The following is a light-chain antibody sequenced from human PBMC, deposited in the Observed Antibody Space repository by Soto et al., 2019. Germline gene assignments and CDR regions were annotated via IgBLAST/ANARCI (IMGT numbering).Light chain of an antibody. CDR2: GAS. J-gene: IGKJ1*01. Sequence: EIVLTQSPGTLSLSAGERATLSCRASQSLSSNYLAWYQQKPGQDPTVLIYGASSRATGIPDRFSGSGSGTDFTITISRLEPEDFAVYYCQQYDTSPTFGQGTKVEIK. CDR1: QSLSSNY. V-gene: IGKV3-20*01. CDR3: QQYDTSPT.